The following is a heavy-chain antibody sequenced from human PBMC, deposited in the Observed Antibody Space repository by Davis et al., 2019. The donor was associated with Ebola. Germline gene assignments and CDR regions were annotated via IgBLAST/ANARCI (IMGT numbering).Heavy chain of an antibody. CDR3: ARDLITMIRGVIIPFGMDV. D-gene: IGHD3-10*01. CDR2: IKQDGSEK. V-gene: IGHV3-7*01. Sequence: PGGSLRLSCAASGFTSSSFCMSWVRQAPGKGLEWVANIKQDGSEKYYVDSVKGRFTISRDNAKNSLYLQMNSLRVEDTAVYYCARDLITMIRGVIIPFGMDVWGQGTTVTVSS. J-gene: IGHJ6*02. CDR1: GFTSSSFC.